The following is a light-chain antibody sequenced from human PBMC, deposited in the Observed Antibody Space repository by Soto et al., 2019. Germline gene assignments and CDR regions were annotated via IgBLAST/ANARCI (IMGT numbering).Light chain of an antibody. J-gene: IGKJ1*01. V-gene: IGKV1-5*03. CDR3: QQYNSYPWT. CDR2: KAS. CDR1: QSISSW. Sequence: DIQMTQSPSTLSASVGDRVTITCRASQSISSWLAWYQQKPGKAPKLLIYKASSLESGVPSRFSGSGSGTEFTLTISSLQPDNFAPYYCQQYNSYPWTFGQCTKVEIK.